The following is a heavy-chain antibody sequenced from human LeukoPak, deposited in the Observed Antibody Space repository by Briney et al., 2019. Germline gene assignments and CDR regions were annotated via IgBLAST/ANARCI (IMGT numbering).Heavy chain of an antibody. CDR1: GGSISSYY. D-gene: IGHD2-2*02. Sequence: PSETLSLTCTASGGSISSYYWSWIRQPPGRGLEWIGEINHSGSTNYNPSLKSRVTISVDTSKNQFSLKLSSVTAADTAVYYCARRGPTNLTSCYRCYYYMDVWGKGTTVTVSS. J-gene: IGHJ6*03. CDR2: INHSGST. CDR3: ARRGPTNLTSCYRCYYYMDV. V-gene: IGHV4-34*01.